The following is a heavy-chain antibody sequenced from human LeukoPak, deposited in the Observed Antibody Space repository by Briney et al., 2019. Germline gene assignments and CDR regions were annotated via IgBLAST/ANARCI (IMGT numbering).Heavy chain of an antibody. V-gene: IGHV4-59*01. CDR1: GGSISSYY. J-gene: IGHJ4*02. D-gene: IGHD3-22*01. Sequence: MASETLSLTCTVSGGSISSYYWSWIRQPPGKGLEWIGYIYYSGSTNYNPSLKSRVTISVDTSKNQFSLKLSSVTAADTAVYYCARGGYYDSSGSLDYWGQGTLVAVSS. CDR3: ARGGYYDSSGSLDY. CDR2: IYYSGST.